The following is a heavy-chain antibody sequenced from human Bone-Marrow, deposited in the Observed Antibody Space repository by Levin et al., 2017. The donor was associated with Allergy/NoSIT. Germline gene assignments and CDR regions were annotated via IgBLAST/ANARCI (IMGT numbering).Heavy chain of an antibody. V-gene: IGHV3-48*01. Sequence: PGGSLRLSCAASGFTFSSYSMNWVRQAPGKGLEWVSYISSSSSTIYYAASVQGRFTISGDTAKNSLYLQMNSLRAEDTAVYYCARGRVDYYDSSGPDYWGQGTLVTVSS. CDR2: ISSSSSTI. CDR1: GFTFSSYS. D-gene: IGHD3-22*01. J-gene: IGHJ4*02. CDR3: ARGRVDYYDSSGPDY.